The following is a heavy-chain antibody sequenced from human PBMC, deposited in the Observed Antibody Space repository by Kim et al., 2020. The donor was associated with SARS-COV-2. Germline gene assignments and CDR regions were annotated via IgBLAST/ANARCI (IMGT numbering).Heavy chain of an antibody. V-gene: IGHV4-39*01. Sequence: SETLSLTCTVSGGSISSSSYYWGWIRQPPGKGLEWIGSIYYSGSTYYNPSLKSRVTISVDTSKNQFSLKLSSVTAADTAVYYCAILFRGSGLGGYFDYWGQGTLVTVSS. CDR3: AILFRGSGLGGYFDY. CDR2: IYYSGST. D-gene: IGHD6-19*01. J-gene: IGHJ4*02. CDR1: GGSISSSSYY.